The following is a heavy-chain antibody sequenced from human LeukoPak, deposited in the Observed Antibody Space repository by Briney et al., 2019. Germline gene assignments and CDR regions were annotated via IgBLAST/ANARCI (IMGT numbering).Heavy chain of an antibody. V-gene: IGHV3-23*01. CDR3: AKDRFGRSRYCSGGSCYGDDAFDI. CDR2: ISGSGGST. J-gene: IGHJ3*02. D-gene: IGHD2-15*01. Sequence: GGSLRLSCAASGFTFSSYAMSWVRQAPGKGLEWVSAISGSGGSTYYADSVKGRFTISRDNSKNTLYLQMNSLRAEDTAVYYCAKDRFGRSRYCSGGSCYGDDAFDIWGQGTMVTVSS. CDR1: GFTFSSYA.